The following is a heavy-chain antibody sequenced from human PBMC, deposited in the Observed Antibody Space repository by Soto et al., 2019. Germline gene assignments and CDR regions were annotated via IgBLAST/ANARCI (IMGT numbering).Heavy chain of an antibody. CDR2: IRSKAYGGTT. CDR3: TSSFDDFWSGYRTVYYCYGMDV. V-gene: IGHV3-49*03. D-gene: IGHD3-3*01. CDR1: GFTFGDYA. Sequence: SLSLSCTASGFTFGDYAMSWFRQAPGKGLEWVGFIRSKAYGGTTEYAASVKGRFTISRDDSKSIAYLQMNSLKTEDTAVYYCTSSFDDFWSGYRTVYYCYGMDVWGQGTTVTVSS. J-gene: IGHJ6*02.